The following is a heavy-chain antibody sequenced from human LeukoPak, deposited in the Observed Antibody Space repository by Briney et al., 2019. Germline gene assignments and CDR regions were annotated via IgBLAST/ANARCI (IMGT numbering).Heavy chain of an antibody. D-gene: IGHD3-10*01. J-gene: IGHJ4*02. CDR1: GFTFSSYS. V-gene: IGHV3-48*04. CDR3: AGDQTYSGPLVGSYSPLFDY. Sequence: PGGSLRLSCAASGFTFSSYSINWVRQAPGKGLGWVSYISSSSSTIYYADSVKGRFTISRDNAKNSLYLQMNSLRAEDTAVYYCAGDQTYSGPLVGSYSPLFDYWGQGTLVTVSS. CDR2: ISSSSSTI.